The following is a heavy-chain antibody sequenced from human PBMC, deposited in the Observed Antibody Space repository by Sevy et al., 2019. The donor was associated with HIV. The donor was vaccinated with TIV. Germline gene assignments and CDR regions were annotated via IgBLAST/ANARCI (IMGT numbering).Heavy chain of an antibody. V-gene: IGHV4-59*11. D-gene: IGHD3-9*01. CDR2: IYKGNT. CDR1: GVSISGHS. Sequence: LLQASETLSLTCAVSGVSISGHSWSWIRQPPGKGLEWIGYIYKGNTNYNSSLKSRVTISVDSPKNQFSLKLTSVTAADTAMYYCARDIHYNILIGFDNWGQGTLVTVSS. J-gene: IGHJ4*02. CDR3: ARDIHYNILIGFDN.